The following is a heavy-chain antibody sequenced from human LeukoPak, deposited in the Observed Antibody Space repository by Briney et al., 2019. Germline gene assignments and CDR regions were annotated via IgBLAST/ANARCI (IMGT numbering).Heavy chain of an antibody. Sequence: ASVKVSCKAFGYTFTSNYMHWVRQAPGQEPEWMGVISPSGGSTTYAQKFQGRVTLTRDMSTSTVYMELSSLKSDDTAVYYCARASESGSYHAPFDYWGQGTLVTVSS. CDR3: ARASESGSYHAPFDY. D-gene: IGHD3-10*01. CDR1: GYTFTSNY. V-gene: IGHV1-46*01. J-gene: IGHJ4*02. CDR2: ISPSGGST.